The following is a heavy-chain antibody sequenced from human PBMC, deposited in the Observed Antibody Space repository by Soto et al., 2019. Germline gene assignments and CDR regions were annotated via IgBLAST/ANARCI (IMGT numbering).Heavy chain of an antibody. CDR3: ARLAAAGIKQIDY. Sequence: SVKVSCKASGGTFSSYAISWVRQAPGQGLEWMGGIIPIFGTANYAQKFQGRVTITADESTSTAYMELSSLRSEDTAVYYCARLAAAGIKQIDYWGQGTLVTVS. J-gene: IGHJ4*02. D-gene: IGHD6-13*01. V-gene: IGHV1-69*13. CDR1: GGTFSSYA. CDR2: IIPIFGTA.